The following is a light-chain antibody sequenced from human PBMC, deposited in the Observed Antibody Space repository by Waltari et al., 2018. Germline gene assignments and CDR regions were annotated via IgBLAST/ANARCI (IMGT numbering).Light chain of an antibody. CDR2: AAS. J-gene: IGKJ4*01. CDR1: QYITGSW. Sequence: CRASQYITGSWMSWYHQKPRHAPRLLIYAASTRAPGVPGRLSGSGSGTDFTLTISRLEPEDSAIYYCQQYDGSVVTFGGGTKVEIK. V-gene: IGKV3-20*01. CDR3: QQYDGSVVT.